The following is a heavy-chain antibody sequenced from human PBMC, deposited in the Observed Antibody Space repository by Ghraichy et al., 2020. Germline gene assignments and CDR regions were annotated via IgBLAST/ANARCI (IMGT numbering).Heavy chain of an antibody. CDR2: IYNTGTT. D-gene: IGHD3-10*01. CDR1: GGSINIVSFY. CDR3: AGPSGYGTGSYYPLEH. Sequence: SETLSLTCTVSGGSINIVSFYWGWVRQPPGKGLEWIGNIYNTGTTSYNPSLKSRVNISVDTSKNEFSLRLTSVTAADTAVYFCAGPSGYGTGSYYPLEHWGQGSLVSVT. J-gene: IGHJ4*02. V-gene: IGHV4-39*01.